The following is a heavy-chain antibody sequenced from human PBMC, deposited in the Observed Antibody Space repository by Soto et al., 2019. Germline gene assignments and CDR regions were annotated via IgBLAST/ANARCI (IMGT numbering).Heavy chain of an antibody. Sequence: ASVKVSCKASGYTFTSYGISWVRQAPGQGLEWMGWISAYNGNTNYAQKLQGRVTMTTDTSTSTAYMELRSLRSDDTAVYYCARGFLDYDFWSGYPEAWGQGTLVTVSS. V-gene: IGHV1-18*01. J-gene: IGHJ5*02. CDR1: GYTFTSYG. CDR3: ARGFLDYDFWSGYPEA. CDR2: ISAYNGNT. D-gene: IGHD3-3*01.